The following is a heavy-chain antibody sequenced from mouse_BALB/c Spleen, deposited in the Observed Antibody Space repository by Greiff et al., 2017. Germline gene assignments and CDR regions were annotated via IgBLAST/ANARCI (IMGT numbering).Heavy chain of an antibody. CDR2: IRNKANGYTT. Sequence: EVMLVESGGGLVQPGGSLRLSCATSGFTFTDYYMSWVRQPPGKALEWLGFIRNKANGYTTEYSASVKGRFTISRDNSQSILYLQMNTLRAEDSATYYCARDYYCSSYYFDYWGQGTTLTVSS. J-gene: IGHJ2*01. CDR3: ARDYYCSSYYFDY. V-gene: IGHV7-3*02. CDR1: GFTFTDYY. D-gene: IGHD1-1*01.